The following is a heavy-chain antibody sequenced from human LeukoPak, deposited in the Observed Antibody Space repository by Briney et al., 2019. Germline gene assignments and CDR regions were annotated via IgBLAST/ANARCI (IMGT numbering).Heavy chain of an antibody. CDR3: AKDHHSTGYYPDAFDI. CDR1: GFTFDDYA. J-gene: IGHJ3*02. CDR2: ISWNSGSI. V-gene: IGHV3-9*03. Sequence: GGSLRLSCAASGFTFDDYAMHWVRQAPGKGLEWVSGISWNSGSIGYADSVKGPFTISRDNAKNSLYLPIKSLRAEDMALYCCAKDHHSTGYYPDAFDIWGQGTMVTVSS. D-gene: IGHD3-22*01.